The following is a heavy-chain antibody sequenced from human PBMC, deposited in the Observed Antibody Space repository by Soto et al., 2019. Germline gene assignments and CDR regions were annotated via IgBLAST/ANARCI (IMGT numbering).Heavy chain of an antibody. CDR3: AREYTAWPLTYGLDV. CDR2: ISSRSDI. J-gene: IGHJ6*02. Sequence: LRLSCVASGFTFSTYSINWVRQAPGKGLEWVSSISSRSDIYYADSVKGRFTISRDNAKNSVSLQMNSLRAEDTAVYYCAREYTAWPLTYGLDVWGQGTTVTVSS. V-gene: IGHV3-21*01. CDR1: GFTFSTYS. D-gene: IGHD2-2*02.